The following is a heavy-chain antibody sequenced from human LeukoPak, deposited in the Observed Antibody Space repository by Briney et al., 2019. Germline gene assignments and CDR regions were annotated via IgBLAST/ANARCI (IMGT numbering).Heavy chain of an antibody. V-gene: IGHV3-15*01. D-gene: IGHD3-16*01. CDR1: GLTFTNAW. CDR2: IKSRPSGGTA. Sequence: GGSLRLSCAASGLTFTNAWMTWVRQAPGKGPEWVGHIKSRPSGGTADYATPVKGRFTISRDDSKNTVYLQMNSLKPEDTAVYYCTKDVPFTGGGAIVHWDQGALVTVSS. CDR3: TKDVPFTGGGAIVH. J-gene: IGHJ5*02.